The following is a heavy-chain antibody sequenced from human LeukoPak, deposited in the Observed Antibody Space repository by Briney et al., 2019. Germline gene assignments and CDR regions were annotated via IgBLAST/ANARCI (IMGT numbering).Heavy chain of an antibody. CDR3: VKTVGRSVAGSFDY. V-gene: IGHV3-43D*03. CDR2: ITWDGGLT. CDR1: GFTFHNYA. D-gene: IGHD6-19*01. J-gene: IGHJ4*02. Sequence: GGSLRLSCEASGFTFHNYAMHWVRQSPGKGLEWVSLITWDGGLTYYADFVQGRFTISRDNSHNSLDSLRTEDTALYYCVKTVGRSVAGSFDYWGEGTLVTVSS.